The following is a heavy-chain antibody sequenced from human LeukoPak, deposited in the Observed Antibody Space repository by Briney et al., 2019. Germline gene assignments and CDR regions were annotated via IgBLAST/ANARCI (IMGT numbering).Heavy chain of an antibody. Sequence: SVKVSCKASGGTFSSYAISWVRQAPGQGLEWMGRIIPIFGIANYAQKFQGRVTITAGKSTSTAYMELSSQRSEDTAVYYCAREWKMATIPAGGYYYGMDVWGQGTTVTVSS. V-gene: IGHV1-69*04. J-gene: IGHJ6*02. CDR1: GGTFSSYA. D-gene: IGHD5-24*01. CDR3: AREWKMATIPAGGYYYGMDV. CDR2: IIPIFGIA.